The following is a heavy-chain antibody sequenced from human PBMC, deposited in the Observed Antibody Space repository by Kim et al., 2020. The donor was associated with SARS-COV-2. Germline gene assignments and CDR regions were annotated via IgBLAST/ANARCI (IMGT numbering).Heavy chain of an antibody. CDR3: ARVPSIAARRGGYYYYGMDV. CDR1: GGSISSYY. J-gene: IGHJ6*02. V-gene: IGHV4-59*13. Sequence: SETLSLTCTVSGGSISSYYWSWIRQPPGKGLEWIGYIYYSGSTNYNPSLKSRVTISVDTSKNQFSLKLSSVTAADTAVYYCARVPSIAARRGGYYYYGMDVWGQGTTVTVSS. D-gene: IGHD6-6*01. CDR2: IYYSGST.